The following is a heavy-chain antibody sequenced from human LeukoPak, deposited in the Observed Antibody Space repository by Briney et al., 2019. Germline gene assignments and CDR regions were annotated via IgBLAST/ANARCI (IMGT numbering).Heavy chain of an antibody. D-gene: IGHD4-23*01. CDR1: GYTFTSYY. Sequence: ASVKVSCKASGYTFTSYYMHWVRQAPEQGREWMGIINPSGGSTSYAQKFQGRVTMTRDMSTSTVYMELSSLRSEDTAVYYCARDDYGGNSFVDYWGQGTLVTVSS. V-gene: IGHV1-46*01. J-gene: IGHJ4*02. CDR3: ARDDYGGNSFVDY. CDR2: INPSGGST.